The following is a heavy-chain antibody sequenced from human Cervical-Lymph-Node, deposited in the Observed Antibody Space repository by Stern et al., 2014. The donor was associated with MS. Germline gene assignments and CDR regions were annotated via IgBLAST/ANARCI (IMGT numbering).Heavy chain of an antibody. V-gene: IGHV2-5*02. CDR2: LYWDDDK. D-gene: IGHD3-9*01. J-gene: IGHJ4*02. CDR3: TNFDLHY. CDR1: GFSLTTSGVG. Sequence: QITLKESGPTLVKPTQTLTLTCTFSGFSLTTSGVGVGWIRQPPGKALEWLAFLYWDDDKVYRPSLKTRLTITKDTSKNQVVLTVTNMDPVDTATYYCTNFDLHYWGQGTLVTVSS.